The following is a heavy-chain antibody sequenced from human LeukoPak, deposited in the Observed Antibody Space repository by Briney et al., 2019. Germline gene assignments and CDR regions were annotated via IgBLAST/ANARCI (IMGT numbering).Heavy chain of an antibody. J-gene: IGHJ4*02. Sequence: SETLSLTCTVSGYSINSGCFWGWIRQPPGKGLEWIGSISHSGTTYYNPPLKSRITISQATSNNQFSLKVSSVTAADVAAYYCTREEGGTTFDYWGQGTRVTVSS. CDR3: TREEGGTTFDY. CDR2: ISHSGTT. V-gene: IGHV4-38-2*02. CDR1: GYSINSGCF. D-gene: IGHD1-1*01.